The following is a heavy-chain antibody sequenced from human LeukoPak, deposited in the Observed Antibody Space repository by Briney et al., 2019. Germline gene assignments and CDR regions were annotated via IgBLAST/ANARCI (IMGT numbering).Heavy chain of an antibody. CDR2: ISSSSSYI. V-gene: IGHV3-21*01. CDR3: ARVDGYVYYYYYGMDV. Sequence: GGSLRLSCAASGFTFSSYSMNWVRQAPGKGLEWVSSISSSSSYIYYADSVKGRFTISRDNAKNSLYLQMNSLRAEDTAVYYCARVDGYVYYYYYGMDVWGRGTTVTVSS. CDR1: GFTFSSYS. J-gene: IGHJ6*02. D-gene: IGHD5-24*01.